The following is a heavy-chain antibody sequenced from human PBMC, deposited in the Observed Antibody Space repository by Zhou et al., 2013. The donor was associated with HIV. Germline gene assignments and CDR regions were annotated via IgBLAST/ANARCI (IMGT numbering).Heavy chain of an antibody. V-gene: IGHV1-69*05. CDR1: GYDFNRHN. CDR2: TIPIFQTP. Sequence: QVQLVQSGAEVKRPGSSVKVSCKSSGYDFNRHNVNWVRQAPGQGLEWLGGTIPIFQTPKYAQNFEDRLTITRDDSSSISYMELSSLTSEDTATYYCVRIACSGGSCYSDYWGSGNTGHCLL. CDR3: VRIACSGGSCYSDY. J-gene: IGHJ4*02. D-gene: IGHD2-15*01.